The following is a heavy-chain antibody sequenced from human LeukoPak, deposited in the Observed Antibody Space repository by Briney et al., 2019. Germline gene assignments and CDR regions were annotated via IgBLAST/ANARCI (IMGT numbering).Heavy chain of an antibody. CDR1: AYSFPSYW. J-gene: IGHJ3*02. CDR3: ARQAGLGDYGAFDI. D-gene: IGHD3-10*01. CDR2: IYPGDPDT. V-gene: IGHV5-51*01. Sequence: KPGESLKISCKGSAYSFPSYWIGWVRQMPGKGLEWMGIIYPGDPDTRYSPSFQGQVTISADKSISTAYLQWSSLKASDTAIYYCARQAGLGDYGAFDIWGQGTTVTVSS.